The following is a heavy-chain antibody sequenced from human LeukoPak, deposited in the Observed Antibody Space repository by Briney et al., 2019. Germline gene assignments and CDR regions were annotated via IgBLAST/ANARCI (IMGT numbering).Heavy chain of an antibody. V-gene: IGHV4-31*03. CDR1: GGSISSGGYY. CDR3: ARDSPAGSGPIISIAFDI. D-gene: IGHD3-10*01. CDR2: IYYSGST. Sequence: SETLSLTCTVSGGSISSGGYYWSWIRQHPGKGLEWIGYIYYSGSTYYNPSLKSRVTISVDTSKNQFSPKLSSVTAADTAVYYCARDSPAGSGPIISIAFDIWGQGTMVTVSS. J-gene: IGHJ3*02.